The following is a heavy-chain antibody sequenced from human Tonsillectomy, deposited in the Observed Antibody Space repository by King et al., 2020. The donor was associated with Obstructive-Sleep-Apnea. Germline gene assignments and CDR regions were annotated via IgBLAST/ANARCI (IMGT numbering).Heavy chain of an antibody. D-gene: IGHD2-2*01. CDR3: ARYPSRTLGWFGP. CDR1: GGSFSSGDYY. V-gene: IGHV4-31*03. J-gene: IGHJ5*02. CDR2: IYYSGST. Sequence: QLQESGPELVKPSQTLSLTCTVSGGSFSSGDYYWNWIRQHPGKGLEWIGYIYYSGSTYYNPSLRSRVTISIDTSKNQFSLKLSSVTAADTAFYYCARYPSRTLGWFGPWGQGTLVTVSS.